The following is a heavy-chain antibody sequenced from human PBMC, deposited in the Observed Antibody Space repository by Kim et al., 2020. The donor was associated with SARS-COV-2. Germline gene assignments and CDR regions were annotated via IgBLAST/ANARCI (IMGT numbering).Heavy chain of an antibody. Sequence: GGSLRLSCAASGFSVRSNYMTWVREAPGKGLEWVALMYSGGCTYYADSVKGRFTISRDNSKNTLYLQMNSLRAEDTAIDYCARRADAWFGTQFYFDYWGHDTLVTVSS. CDR3: ARRADAWFGTQFYFDY. D-gene: IGHD3-10*01. V-gene: IGHV3-66*01. CDR2: MYSGGCT. CDR1: GFSVRSNY. J-gene: IGHJ4*01.